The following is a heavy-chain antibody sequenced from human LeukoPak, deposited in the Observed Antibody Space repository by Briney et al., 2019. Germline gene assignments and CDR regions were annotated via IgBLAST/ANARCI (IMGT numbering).Heavy chain of an antibody. CDR3: PTYRVRHLNSLDY. Sequence: GGSLRLSCAASEFTFSTYWMTWVRQAPGKRLEWVANINQDGSEKNYVDSVKGRFTVSRDNAKNSLFLQMNSLRCEDTAAYYCPTYRVRHLNSLDYWGRGTLVTVSS. CDR2: INQDGSEK. V-gene: IGHV3-7*01. J-gene: IGHJ4*02. D-gene: IGHD3-16*02. CDR1: EFTFSTYW.